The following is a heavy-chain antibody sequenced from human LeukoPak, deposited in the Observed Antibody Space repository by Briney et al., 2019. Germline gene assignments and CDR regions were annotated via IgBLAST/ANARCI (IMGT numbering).Heavy chain of an antibody. D-gene: IGHD3-22*01. J-gene: IGHJ4*02. CDR1: GFTFSSYG. CDR2: IRYDGSNK. Sequence: GGSLRLSCAASGFTFSSYGMHWVRQAPGKGLEWVAFIRYDGSNKYYADSVKGRFTISRDNSKNTLYLQMNSLRAEDTAVYYCAKIRYYYDSSGYSGIDYWGQGTLVTVSS. CDR3: AKIRYYYDSSGYSGIDY. V-gene: IGHV3-30*02.